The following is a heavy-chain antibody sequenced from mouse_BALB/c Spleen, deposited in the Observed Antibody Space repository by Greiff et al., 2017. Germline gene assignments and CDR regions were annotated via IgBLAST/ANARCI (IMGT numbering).Heavy chain of an antibody. CDR2: ISSGGSYT. CDR3: ARGDYYGSAWFAY. D-gene: IGHD1-1*01. Sequence: EVNLVESGGGLVKPGGSLKLSCAASGFTFSSYAMSWVRQSPEKRLEWVAEISSGGSYTYYPDTVTGRFTISRDNAKNTLYLEMSSLRSEDTAMYYCARGDYYGSAWFAYWGQGTLVTVSA. J-gene: IGHJ3*01. V-gene: IGHV5-9-4*01. CDR1: GFTFSSYA.